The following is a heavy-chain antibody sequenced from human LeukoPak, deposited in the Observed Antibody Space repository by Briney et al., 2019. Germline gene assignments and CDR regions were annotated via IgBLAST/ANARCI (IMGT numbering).Heavy chain of an antibody. V-gene: IGHV3-48*03. Sequence: GGSLRLSCAASGFTFSYYEMNWVRQAPGKGLEWVSYISSSGSTIYYADSVKGRFTISRDKAKNPLYLQMNTLRAEDTAVYYCARRDPWRGYSYGIDYWGQGTLVTVSS. CDR3: ARRDPWRGYSYGIDY. J-gene: IGHJ4*02. CDR2: ISSSGSTI. D-gene: IGHD5-18*01. CDR1: GFTFSYYE.